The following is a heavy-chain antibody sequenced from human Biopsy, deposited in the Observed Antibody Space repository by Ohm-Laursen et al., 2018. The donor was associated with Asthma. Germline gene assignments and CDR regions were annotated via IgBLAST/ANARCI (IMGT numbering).Heavy chain of an antibody. CDR3: ARDAGMNLAPGHWSFDL. D-gene: IGHD1-14*01. J-gene: IGHJ2*01. V-gene: IGHV3-30*04. CDR2: ISYDGKFK. CDR1: GFNLNTYT. Sequence: SLRLSCAASGFNLNTYTLPWVRQAPGQGLAWLSTISYDGKFKYFADSVKGRFTISRDYSKNTLYLQMNSLRLEDTGVYFCARDAGMNLAPGHWSFDLWGRGTLLTVSS.